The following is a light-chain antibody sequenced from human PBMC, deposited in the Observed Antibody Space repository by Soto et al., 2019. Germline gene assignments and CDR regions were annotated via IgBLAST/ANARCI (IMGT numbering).Light chain of an antibody. Sequence: QSVLTQSPSVSGTPGQRVTISCTGSSSNIGATYDVHWYQHLPGTAPKLLIFGNNNRPSGVPDRFSGSKSGTSASLAITGLQAEDEADYYCQSYDSSLRVYVFGTGTKLTVL. CDR3: QSYDSSLRVYV. J-gene: IGLJ1*01. V-gene: IGLV1-40*01. CDR2: GNN. CDR1: SSNIGATYD.